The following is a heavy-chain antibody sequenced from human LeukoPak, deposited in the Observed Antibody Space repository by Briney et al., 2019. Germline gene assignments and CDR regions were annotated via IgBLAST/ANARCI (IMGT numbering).Heavy chain of an antibody. Sequence: GASVKVSCKASGDTFTSYYMHWVRQAPGQGLECMGIINPSGTSTSYAQKFQGRVTMTRDMSTSTVYMELSSLRSEDTAVYYCARGGHYYDHSDYYYEGDAFDIWGQGTMVTVSS. V-gene: IGHV1-46*01. CDR1: GDTFTSYY. CDR3: ARGGHYYDHSDYYYEGDAFDI. J-gene: IGHJ3*02. D-gene: IGHD3-22*01. CDR2: INPSGTST.